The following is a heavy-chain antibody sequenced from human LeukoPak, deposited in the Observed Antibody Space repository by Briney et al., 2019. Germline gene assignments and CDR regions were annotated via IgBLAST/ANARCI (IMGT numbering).Heavy chain of an antibody. V-gene: IGHV4-59*01. D-gene: IGHD5-18*01. Sequence: SETLSLTCTVSGDSISPYYWGWIRQPPGKGLEWIGYIYYSGDTTYNPSLKSRVTISVDTSKNQFSLKLRSVTAADTAVYYCARDKQPGDYWGQGTLVTVSS. J-gene: IGHJ4*02. CDR2: IYYSGDT. CDR1: GDSISPYY. CDR3: ARDKQPGDY.